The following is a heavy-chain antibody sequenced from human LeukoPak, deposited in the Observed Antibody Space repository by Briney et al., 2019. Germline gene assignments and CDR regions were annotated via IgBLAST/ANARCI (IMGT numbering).Heavy chain of an antibody. CDR3: ARDLWGVAVAGAGKDV. J-gene: IGHJ6*02. CDR1: GFVFSNHV. Sequence: GKSLRLSWVGAGFVFSNHVIHWVRQAPGQGLEWVSMISYDGSGKHYADSVGGRLTISRDNSKNTVYLQMDSLTAEDTAIYYCARDLWGVAVAGAGKDVWGQGTTVTVSS. D-gene: IGHD3-16*01. CDR2: ISYDGSGK. V-gene: IGHV3-30*04.